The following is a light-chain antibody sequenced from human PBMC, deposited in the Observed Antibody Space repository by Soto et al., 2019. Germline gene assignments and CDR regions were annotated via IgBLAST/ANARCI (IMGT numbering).Light chain of an antibody. J-gene: IGKJ1*01. Sequence: IRMTQSPSALSASTGDRVTITCRASQTINTWLAWYQQKPGEAPKLLIYKASSLESGVPSRFSGSGSGTEFTLTISSLQPDDFATYYCQQYHNYWTFGQGTKVDIK. V-gene: IGKV1-5*03. CDR2: KAS. CDR1: QTINTW. CDR3: QQYHNYWT.